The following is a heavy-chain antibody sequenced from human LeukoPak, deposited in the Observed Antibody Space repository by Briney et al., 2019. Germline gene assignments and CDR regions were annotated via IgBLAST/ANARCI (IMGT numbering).Heavy chain of an antibody. CDR2: ISYDGSNK. D-gene: IGHD3-3*01. CDR3: AKVAGITIFGVVIMDYYFDY. J-gene: IGHJ4*02. CDR1: GFTFSSYG. Sequence: GGSLRLSCAASGFTFSSYGMHWVRQAPGKGLEWVAVISYDGSNKYYADSVKGRFTTSRDNSKNTLYLQMNSLRAEDTAVYYCAKVAGITIFGVVIMDYYFDYWGQGTLVTVSS. V-gene: IGHV3-30*18.